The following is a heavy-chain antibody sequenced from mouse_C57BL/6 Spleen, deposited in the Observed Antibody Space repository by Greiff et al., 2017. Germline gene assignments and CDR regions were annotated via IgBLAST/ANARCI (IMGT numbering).Heavy chain of an antibody. D-gene: IGHD2-3*01. CDR3: ASWDGYYSWFAY. CDR1: GYTFTSYW. CDR2: INPSNGGT. J-gene: IGHJ3*01. V-gene: IGHV1-53*01. Sequence: QVQLQQPGTELVKPGASVKLSCKASGYTFTSYWMHWVKQRPGQGLEWIGNINPSNGGTNYNEKFKSKATLTVDKSSSTAYMQLSSLTSEDSSVYYGASWDGYYSWFAYWGQGTLVTVSA.